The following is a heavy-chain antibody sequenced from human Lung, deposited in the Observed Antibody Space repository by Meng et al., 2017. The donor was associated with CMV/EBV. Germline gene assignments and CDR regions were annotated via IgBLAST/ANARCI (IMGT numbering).Heavy chain of an antibody. CDR2: VNPISDDT. D-gene: IGHD6-19*01. J-gene: IGHJ4*01. CDR1: GYSFSGFY. CDR3: AKSSDNGWSS. V-gene: IGHV1-2*06. Sequence: VQPVHYGHEEKKPGASVKISCQASGYSFSGFYLNWARQAPGHGLEWLGRVNPISDDTHLAQKFEGRITVTRGATINTAFMELTRLRPDDTAVYYCAKSSDNGWSSWGPGTLVTVSS.